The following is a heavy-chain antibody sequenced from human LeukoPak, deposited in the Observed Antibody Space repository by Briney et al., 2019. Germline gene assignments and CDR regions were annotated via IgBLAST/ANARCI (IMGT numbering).Heavy chain of an antibody. CDR1: SDPISTSSYY. CDR2: IYHSGKT. D-gene: IGHD3-10*01. J-gene: IGHJ5*02. Sequence: PSETLSLTCTVSSDPISTSSYYWGWIRQPPGKGLEWIGSIYHSGKTYYNPSPKSRVTISVDTPKNQFSLRLRSVTAADTAVYYCARLQVYYYGWFDPWGQGTLVTVSS. CDR3: ARLQVYYYGWFDP. V-gene: IGHV4-39*01.